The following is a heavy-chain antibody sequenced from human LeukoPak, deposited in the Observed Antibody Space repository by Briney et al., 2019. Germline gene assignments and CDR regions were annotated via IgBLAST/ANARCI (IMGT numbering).Heavy chain of an antibody. D-gene: IGHD3-10*01. CDR1: GFTFSSNG. V-gene: IGHV3-30*02. CDR2: IQYDGSKK. J-gene: IGHJ4*02. CDR3: ARKKGSTRGFDY. Sequence: QSGGSLRLSCVASGFTFSSNGMHWVRQAPGKGLEWVTFIQYDGSKKYYADSVKGRFTISRDNSKNTLYLQMNSLRAEDTAVYYCARKKGSTRGFDYWGQGTLVTVSS.